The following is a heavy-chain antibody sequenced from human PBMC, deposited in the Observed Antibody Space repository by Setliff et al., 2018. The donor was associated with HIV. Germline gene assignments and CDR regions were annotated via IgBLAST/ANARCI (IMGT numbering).Heavy chain of an antibody. D-gene: IGHD6-19*01. V-gene: IGHV4-59*08. Sequence: PSETLSLTCTVSGGSISSYYWSWIRQPPGKGLEWIGYIYYSGSTNYNPSLKSRVTISVDTSKNQFSLKLSSVTAADTAIYFCARQFRYPNRAVAGVDYWGQGTLVTVS. J-gene: IGHJ4*02. CDR2: IYYSGST. CDR1: GGSISSYY. CDR3: ARQFRYPNRAVAGVDY.